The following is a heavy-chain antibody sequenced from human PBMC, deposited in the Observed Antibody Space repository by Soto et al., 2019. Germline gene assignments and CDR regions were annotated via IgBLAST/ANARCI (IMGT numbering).Heavy chain of an antibody. CDR1: GFTFSIYS. D-gene: IGHD3-9*01. J-gene: IGHJ6*02. Sequence: QLLESGGGLVQPGGSLRLSCAASGFTFSIYSMNWVRQAPGKGLEWVSLISGSGGSTHYADSVEGRFTISRDNSKNNLYLEMDSLRAEDTAVYYCAKVVKYDVLTGYYKVPDYYGMDVWGQGTTFTVSS. CDR3: AKVVKYDVLTGYYKVPDYYGMDV. CDR2: ISGSGGST. V-gene: IGHV3-23*01.